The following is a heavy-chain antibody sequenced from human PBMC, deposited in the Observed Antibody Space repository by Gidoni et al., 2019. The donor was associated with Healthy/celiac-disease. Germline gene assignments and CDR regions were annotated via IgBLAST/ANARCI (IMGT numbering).Heavy chain of an antibody. Sequence: EVQLLASGGGLVQPGRLLRLSCGASGFAFSSDAMSWVCQYPGTGLEWVSAISGSGGSTYYADSVKGRFTISRDNSKNTLYLQMNSLRAEDTAVYYCAKGSSGYLGKFDYWGQGTLVTVSS. CDR2: ISGSGGST. D-gene: IGHD3-22*01. J-gene: IGHJ4*02. CDR1: GFAFSSDA. CDR3: AKGSSGYLGKFDY. V-gene: IGHV3-23*01.